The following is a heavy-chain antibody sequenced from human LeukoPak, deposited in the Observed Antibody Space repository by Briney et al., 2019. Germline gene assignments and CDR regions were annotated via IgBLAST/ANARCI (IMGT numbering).Heavy chain of an antibody. CDR1: GFTFSNYW. CDR2: ISGSGGST. J-gene: IGHJ4*02. Sequence: PGGSLRLSCAASGFTFSNYWMHWVRQAPGKGLEWVSAISGSGGSTYYADSVKGRFTISRDNSKNTLYLQMNSLRAEDTAVYYCARPYDFWSGYYPTYYFDYWGQGTLVTVSS. CDR3: ARPYDFWSGYYPTYYFDY. D-gene: IGHD3-3*01. V-gene: IGHV3-23*01.